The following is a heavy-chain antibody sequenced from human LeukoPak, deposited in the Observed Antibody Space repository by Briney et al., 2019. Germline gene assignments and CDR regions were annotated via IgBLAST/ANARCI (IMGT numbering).Heavy chain of an antibody. J-gene: IGHJ4*02. Sequence: SETLSLTCGVFGVSINDYYWSWIRQSPGKGLEWIGEISHTEGTRYNPSLESRVTMSVGTSENQLSLKLIFVTAAGTAVYYCARIRCGHSGSVCYNHWGLGTLVTVSS. CDR1: GVSINDYY. CDR2: ISHTEGT. CDR3: ARIRCGHSGSVCYNH. V-gene: IGHV4-34*01. D-gene: IGHD2-21*01.